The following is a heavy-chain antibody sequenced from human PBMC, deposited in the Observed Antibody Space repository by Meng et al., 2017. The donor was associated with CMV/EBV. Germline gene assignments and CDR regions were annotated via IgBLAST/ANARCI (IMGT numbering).Heavy chain of an antibody. CDR1: GFSLSTSGVG. D-gene: IGHD6-13*01. CDR2: IYWDDDK. CDR3: AHHADIAAAGSYYY. J-gene: IGHJ4*02. Sequence: QTTLKESCPTLVKPTQTLTLTCTFSGFSLSTSGVGVGWIRHPPGKALEWLALIYWDDDKRYSPSLKSRLTITKDTSKNQVVLTMTNMDPVDTATYYCAHHADIAAAGSYYYWGQGTLVTVSS. V-gene: IGHV2-5*02.